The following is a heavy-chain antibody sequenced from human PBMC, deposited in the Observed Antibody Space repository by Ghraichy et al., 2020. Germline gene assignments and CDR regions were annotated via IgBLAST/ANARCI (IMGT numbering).Heavy chain of an antibody. V-gene: IGHV3-21*01. CDR2: ITGSTNYI. CDR1: GFGISSYT. D-gene: IGHD2-15*01. Sequence: GGSLRLSCAASGFGISSYTMNWVRQAPGKGLEWVSYITGSTNYINYADSVKGRFTISRDNAKNSLYLQMNSLRAEDTAVYYCAREEPYCRGTYCWFDSWGQGTLVTVSS. CDR3: AREEPYCRGTYCWFDS. J-gene: IGHJ5*01.